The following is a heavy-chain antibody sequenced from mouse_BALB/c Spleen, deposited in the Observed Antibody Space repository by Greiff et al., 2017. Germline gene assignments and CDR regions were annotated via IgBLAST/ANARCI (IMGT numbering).Heavy chain of an antibody. V-gene: IGHV5-12-2*01. J-gene: IGHJ4*01. Sequence: EVKLVASGGGLVQPGGSLKLSCAASGFTFSSYTMSWVRQTPEKRLEWVAYISNGGGSTYYPDTVKGRFTISRDNAKNTLYLQMSSLKSEDTAMYYCARHENYAMDYWGQGTSVTVSS. CDR1: GFTFSSYT. CDR2: ISNGGGST. CDR3: ARHENYAMDY.